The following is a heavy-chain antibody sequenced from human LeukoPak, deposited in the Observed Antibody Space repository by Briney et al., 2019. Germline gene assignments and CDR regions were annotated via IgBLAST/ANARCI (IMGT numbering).Heavy chain of an antibody. V-gene: IGHV1-18*01. Sequence: ASVKVSCKASGYTFTSYGICWVRQAPGQGLEWMGWISTYNGKTNYARKLQGRVTMTTDTSTSTAYMELRSLRSDDTAVYYCARDGSGLPKMYNWFDPWGQGTLVTVSS. J-gene: IGHJ5*02. CDR1: GYTFTSYG. CDR2: ISTYNGKT. D-gene: IGHD3-10*01. CDR3: ARDGSGLPKMYNWFDP.